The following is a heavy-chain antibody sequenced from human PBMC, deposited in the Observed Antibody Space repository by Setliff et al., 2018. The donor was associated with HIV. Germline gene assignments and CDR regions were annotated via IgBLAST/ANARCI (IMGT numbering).Heavy chain of an antibody. J-gene: IGHJ2*01. D-gene: IGHD3-10*01. CDR1: GGSFSGYY. CDR2: INHSGST. Sequence: PSETLSLTCAVYGGSFSGYYWNWIRQSPGKGLEWIGEINHSGSTNYNPTLKSRITISVDTSKTQFSLKLNCVTAADTAAYYCAREGGQGYSGSGSFYHRNFDLWGRGTLVTVSS. V-gene: IGHV4-34*01. CDR3: AREGGQGYSGSGSFYHRNFDL.